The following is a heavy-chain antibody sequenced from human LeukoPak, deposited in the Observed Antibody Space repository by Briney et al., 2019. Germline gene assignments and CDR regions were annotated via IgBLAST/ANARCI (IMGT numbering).Heavy chain of an antibody. CDR2: INPSGGST. CDR3: ASSVAGPYYMDV. CDR1: GYTFTSYY. J-gene: IGHJ6*03. D-gene: IGHD6-19*01. V-gene: IGHV1-46*01. Sequence: ASVKVSCKASGYTFTSYYMHWVRQAPGQGLEWMGIINPSGGSTSYAQKFQGRVTMTRDTSTSTVYMELSSLRSEDTAVYYCASSVAGPYYMDVWGKGTTVTVSS.